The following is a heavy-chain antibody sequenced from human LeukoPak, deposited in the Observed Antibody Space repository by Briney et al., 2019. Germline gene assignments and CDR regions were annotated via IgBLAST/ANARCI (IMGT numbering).Heavy chain of an antibody. V-gene: IGHV1-2*02. CDR1: GYTFTGYY. J-gene: IGHJ4*02. CDR2: INPNSGGT. CDR3: ASQPSKLGGDY. D-gene: IGHD2-15*01. Sequence: GASVEVSCKASGYTFTGYYMHWVRQAPGQGLEWMGWINPNSGGTNYAQRFQGRVTMTRDTSISTAYMELSRLRSDDTAVYYCASQPSKLGGDYWGQGTLVSVSS.